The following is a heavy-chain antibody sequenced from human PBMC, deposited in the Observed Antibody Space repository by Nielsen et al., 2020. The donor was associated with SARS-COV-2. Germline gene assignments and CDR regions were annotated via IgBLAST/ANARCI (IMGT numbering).Heavy chain of an antibody. D-gene: IGHD5-24*01. CDR2: IKQDGSEK. J-gene: IGHJ4*02. CDR3: AAQRWLQFPPSD. CDR1: GFTFSSYS. Sequence: GGSLRLSCAASGFTFSSYSMNWVRQAPGKGLEWVANIKQDGSEKDYVDSVKGRFTISRDNAKNSLYLQMNSLRAEDTAVYYCAAQRWLQFPPSDWGQGTLVTVSS. V-gene: IGHV3-7*01.